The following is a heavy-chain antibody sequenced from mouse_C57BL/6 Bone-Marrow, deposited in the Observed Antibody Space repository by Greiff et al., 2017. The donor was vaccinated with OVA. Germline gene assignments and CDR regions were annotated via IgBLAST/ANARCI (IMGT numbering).Heavy chain of an antibody. CDR1: GFTFSSYA. V-gene: IGHV5-4*01. Sequence: EVQLVESGGGLVKPGGSLKLSCAASGFTFSSYAMSWVRQTPEKRLEWVATISDGGSYTYYPDNVKGRFTISRDNAKNNLYLQMSHLKSEDTAMYYCARGRSMMVTSAWFAYWGQGTLVTVSA. D-gene: IGHD2-3*01. CDR3: ARGRSMMVTSAWFAY. CDR2: ISDGGSYT. J-gene: IGHJ3*01.